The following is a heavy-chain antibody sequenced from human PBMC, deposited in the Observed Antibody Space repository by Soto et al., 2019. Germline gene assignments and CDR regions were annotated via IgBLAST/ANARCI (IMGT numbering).Heavy chain of an antibody. CDR3: ALADCGGDCYSPYYYYGLDV. CDR2: ISAYHGNT. V-gene: IGHV1-18*01. D-gene: IGHD2-21*02. J-gene: IGHJ6*02. Sequence: QVQLVQSGAEVKKPGASVKVSCKASGYTFTSYGISWVRQAPGQGLECMGWISAYHGNTNYAQNLQGRVTMTTDTSTSTAYMELRSLRSDDTAVYYCALADCGGDCYSPYYYYGLDVWGQGTTVTVSS. CDR1: GYTFTSYG.